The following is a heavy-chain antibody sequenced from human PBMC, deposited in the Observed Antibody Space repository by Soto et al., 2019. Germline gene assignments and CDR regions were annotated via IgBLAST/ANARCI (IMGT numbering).Heavy chain of an antibody. CDR1: GGTFSSYV. Sequence: SVKVSCKASGGTFSSYVISWVRQAPGQGLEWMGGIIPIFGTANYAQKFQGRVTITADESTSTAYMELSSLRSEDTAVYYCATRWDIVVVPAAMARYYYYYGMDVWGQGTTVTVSS. V-gene: IGHV1-69*13. CDR2: IIPIFGTA. CDR3: ATRWDIVVVPAAMARYYYYYGMDV. D-gene: IGHD2-2*01. J-gene: IGHJ6*02.